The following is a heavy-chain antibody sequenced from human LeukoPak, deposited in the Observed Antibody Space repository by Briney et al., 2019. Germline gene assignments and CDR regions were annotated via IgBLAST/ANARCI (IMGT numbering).Heavy chain of an antibody. CDR1: GGSFSGYY. V-gene: IGHV4-34*01. CDR3: GSLDYYGSGSQTPGGNNWFDP. Sequence: PSETLSLTCAVYGGSFSGYYWSWIRQPPGKGLEWIGEINHSGSTNYNPSLKSRVTISVDTSKNQFSLKLSSVTAADTAVYYCGSLDYYGSGSQTPGGNNWFDPWGQGTLVTVSS. CDR2: INHSGST. J-gene: IGHJ5*02. D-gene: IGHD3-10*01.